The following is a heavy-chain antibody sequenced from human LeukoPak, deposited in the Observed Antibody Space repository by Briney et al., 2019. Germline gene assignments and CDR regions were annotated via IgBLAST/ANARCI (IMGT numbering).Heavy chain of an antibody. V-gene: IGHV1-18*01. J-gene: IGHJ3*02. Sequence: GASVNLSCKTSGYTFTNYGISWVRQAPGLGLEWMGWISAYNGNTNYAQKVQGRVTMTTDTSTSTAYMELRSLRFDDTAVYYCARDQSVRLLQTSSTYFKHVFAIWGQGSMVTVSS. CDR3: ARDQSVRLLQTSSTYFKHVFAI. CDR2: ISAYNGNT. CDR1: GYTFTNYG. D-gene: IGHD6-13*01.